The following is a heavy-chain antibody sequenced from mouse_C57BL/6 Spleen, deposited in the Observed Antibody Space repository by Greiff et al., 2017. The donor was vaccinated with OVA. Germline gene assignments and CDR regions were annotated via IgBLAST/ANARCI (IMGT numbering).Heavy chain of an antibody. CDR2: ISGGGGNT. D-gene: IGHD4-1*02. CDR3: AINWDGAWFAY. Sequence: EVQLMESGGGLVKPGGSLKLSCAASGFTFSSYTMSWVRQTPEKRLEWVATISGGGGNTYYPDSVKGRFTISRDNAKNTLYLQMSSLRSEDTALYYCAINWDGAWFAYWGQGTLVTVSA. V-gene: IGHV5-9*01. CDR1: GFTFSSYT. J-gene: IGHJ3*01.